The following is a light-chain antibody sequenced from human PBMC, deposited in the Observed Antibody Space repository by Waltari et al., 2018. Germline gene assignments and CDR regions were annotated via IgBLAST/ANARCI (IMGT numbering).Light chain of an antibody. J-gene: IGLJ3*02. Sequence: QSVLSQPPSASGTPGQRVTISCSGSSSNVGRNTVNWYQQLPGSAPNLLIYSNNQRPAGVPDRFSGSKSGTSASLAISGLQSEDEADYYCVAWDASLNVWVFGGGTKLTVL. V-gene: IGLV1-44*01. CDR3: VAWDASLNVWV. CDR1: SSNVGRNT. CDR2: SNN.